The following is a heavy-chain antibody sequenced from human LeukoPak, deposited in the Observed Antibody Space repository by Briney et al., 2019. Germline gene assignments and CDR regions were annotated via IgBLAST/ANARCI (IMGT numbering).Heavy chain of an antibody. D-gene: IGHD3-16*01. J-gene: IGHJ4*02. CDR2: INHDGSVQ. Sequence: GGSLRLSCPTSGFTFSCDWMSWVGQAPGKGLEWVAIINHDGSVQGYLDSVKGRFAISRDNTRNSLYLQMDSLRVEDTAVYYCARDPGWGAFDYWGQGDLVTVSS. V-gene: IGHV3-7*01. CDR1: GFTFSCDW. CDR3: ARDPGWGAFDY.